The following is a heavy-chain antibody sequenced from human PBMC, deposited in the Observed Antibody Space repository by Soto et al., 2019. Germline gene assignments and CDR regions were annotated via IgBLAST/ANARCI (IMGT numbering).Heavy chain of an antibody. CDR1: GGTFSSYA. CDR3: ASAGGGGYSYVYLSWFDD. D-gene: IGHD5-18*01. CDR2: IIPIFGTA. V-gene: IGHV1-69*13. J-gene: IGHJ5*02. Sequence: SVKVSCKASGGTFSSYAISWVRQAPGQGLEWMGGIIPIFGTANYAQKFQGRVTITADESTSTAYMELSSLRSEDTAVYYCASAGGGGYSYVYLSWFDDWGQGTLVTVSS.